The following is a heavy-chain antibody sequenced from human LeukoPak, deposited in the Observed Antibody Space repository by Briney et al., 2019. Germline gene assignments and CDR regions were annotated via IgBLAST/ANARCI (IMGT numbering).Heavy chain of an antibody. CDR2: IYHSGST. CDR3: ARGGNDYGNNWFDP. Sequence: SETLSLTCAVSGYSISSGYYWGWIRQPPGKGLEWIGSIYHSGSTYYNPSLKSRVTISVDTSKNQFSLKLSSVTAAYTGVYYCARGGNDYGNNWFDPWGQGTLVTVSS. CDR1: GYSISSGYY. J-gene: IGHJ5*02. D-gene: IGHD4/OR15-4a*01. V-gene: IGHV4-38-2*01.